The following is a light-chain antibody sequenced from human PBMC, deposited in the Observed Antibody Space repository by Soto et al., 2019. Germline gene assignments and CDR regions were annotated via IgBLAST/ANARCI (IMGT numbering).Light chain of an antibody. V-gene: IGKV3-20*01. CDR1: QSFTNSF. J-gene: IGKJ1*01. CDR3: QQYVSSPWA. Sequence: EIVSAQSPGTLSLSPGERATLSCSASQSFTNSFLAWYQQKPGQAPRLLIYGASRRATGIPDRFTGSGSGTDFTLTISRLEPEDFAVYYCQQYVSSPWAFGQGTKVDIK. CDR2: GAS.